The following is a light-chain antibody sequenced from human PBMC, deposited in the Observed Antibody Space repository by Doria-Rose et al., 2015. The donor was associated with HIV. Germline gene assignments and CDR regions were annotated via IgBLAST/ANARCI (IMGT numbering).Light chain of an antibody. J-gene: IGKJ1*01. CDR1: QSFSSTY. Sequence: QSPGTLSLSPGASATLSCRASQSFSSTYLAWDQQNHGQATILLIYGGATRTSDIPDRFSASGSGTDFTLTTNRLEPEDIARYYCHQYGTAWTCGQGTKVEI. CDR2: GGA. V-gene: IGKV3-20*01. CDR3: HQYGTAWT.